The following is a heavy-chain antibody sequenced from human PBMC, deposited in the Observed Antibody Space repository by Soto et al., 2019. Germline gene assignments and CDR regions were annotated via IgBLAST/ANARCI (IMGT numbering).Heavy chain of an antibody. V-gene: IGHV1-69*01. D-gene: IGHD5-18*01. Sequence: QVQLVQSGAEVKKPGSSVKVSCKASGGTFSSYAISWVRQAPGQGLEWMGGIIPIFGTANYAQKFKGRVTTTPDESKSTDCMELISLNSEDTAVYYCARERRGRGYSYCPNYYDCYGMDVGDQETTVTVSS. CDR1: GGTFSSYA. J-gene: IGHJ6*02. CDR3: ARERRGRGYSYCPNYYDCYGMDV. CDR2: IIPIFGTA.